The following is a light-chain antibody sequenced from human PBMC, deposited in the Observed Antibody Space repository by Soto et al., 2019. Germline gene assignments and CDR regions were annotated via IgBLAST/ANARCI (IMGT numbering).Light chain of an antibody. CDR3: SSYTGSSTNTVV. CDR1: SSDVGKYNY. J-gene: IGLJ2*01. Sequence: QSVLTQPHSVSGSPGQSVTISCTGTSSDVGKYNYVSWYQQHPAKAPKLMIFEVSNRPSGVSNRFSGSKSGNTASLTISGLQAEDEAEYYCSSYTGSSTNTVVFGGGTKLTVL. CDR2: EVS. V-gene: IGLV2-14*01.